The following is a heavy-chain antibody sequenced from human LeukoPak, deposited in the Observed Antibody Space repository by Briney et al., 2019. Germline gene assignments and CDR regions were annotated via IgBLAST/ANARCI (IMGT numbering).Heavy chain of an antibody. CDR3: ARSTRYNWNDDY. CDR2: INPNSGGT. Sequence: ASVPICCTASEYSFTGYYMHWERQAPGQGLERMGWINPNSGGTNYAQKFQGRVTMTRDTSISTAYMELSRLRSDDTAVYYCARSTRYNWNDDYWGQGTLVTVSS. CDR1: EYSFTGYY. J-gene: IGHJ4*02. V-gene: IGHV1-2*02. D-gene: IGHD1-1*01.